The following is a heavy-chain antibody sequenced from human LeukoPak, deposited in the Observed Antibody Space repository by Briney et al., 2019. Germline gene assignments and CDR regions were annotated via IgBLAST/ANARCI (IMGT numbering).Heavy chain of an antibody. CDR1: GYNLTSYW. D-gene: IGHD6-13*01. J-gene: IGHJ1*01. CDR2: IYPGDSLT. CDR3: ASLFPGIASWEI. V-gene: IGHV5-51*01. Sequence: GESLKISCKLSGYNLTSYWIGWVRQMSGKGLEWMGIIYPGDSLTRYGPSFQGQVTISADKSIRTAYLQWSRLSASDTAMYYCASLFPGIASWEIWGQGTLVIVSS.